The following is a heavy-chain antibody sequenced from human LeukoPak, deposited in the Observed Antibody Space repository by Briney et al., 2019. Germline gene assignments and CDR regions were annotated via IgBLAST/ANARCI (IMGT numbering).Heavy chain of an antibody. CDR3: ARDSGTSGEVKFDP. CDR2: IYDGGST. Sequence: SEALSLTCTVSGGSVNSYYLSWIRQPAGKTLEWIGRIYDGGSTNYNPSLKSRVTMSVDTSKNQISLKLKSVTAADTAVYYCARDSGTSGEVKFDPWGQGALVTVSS. CDR1: GGSVNSYY. D-gene: IGHD3-10*01. J-gene: IGHJ5*02. V-gene: IGHV4-4*07.